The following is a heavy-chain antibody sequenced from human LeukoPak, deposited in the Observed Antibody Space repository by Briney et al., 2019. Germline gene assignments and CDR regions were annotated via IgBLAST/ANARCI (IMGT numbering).Heavy chain of an antibody. CDR3: AQIFSYYGSGSYFDY. CDR2: IYYSGST. CDR1: GGSISSYY. V-gene: IGHV4-59*01. D-gene: IGHD3-10*01. J-gene: IGHJ4*02. Sequence: ASETLSLTCTVSGGSISSYYWSWIRQPPGKGLEWIGYIYYSGSTNYNPSLKSRVTISVDTSKNQFSLKLSSVTAADTAVYYCAQIFSYYGSGSYFDYWGQGPLVTVSS.